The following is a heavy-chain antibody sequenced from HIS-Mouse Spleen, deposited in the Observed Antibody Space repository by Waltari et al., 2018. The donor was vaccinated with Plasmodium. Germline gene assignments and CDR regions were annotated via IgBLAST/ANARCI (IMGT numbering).Heavy chain of an antibody. CDR1: GGSFSGYY. CDR2: INHSGST. V-gene: IGHV4-34*01. J-gene: IGHJ4*02. D-gene: IGHD6-19*01. Sequence: KPSETLSLTCAVYGGSFSGYYWSWIRQPPGKGLEWIGEINHSGSTNYNPSLKSRVTISVDTSKNQFSLKLSSVTAADTAVYYCARGPGYSSGWYYFDYWGQGTLVTVSS. CDR3: ARGPGYSSGWYYFDY.